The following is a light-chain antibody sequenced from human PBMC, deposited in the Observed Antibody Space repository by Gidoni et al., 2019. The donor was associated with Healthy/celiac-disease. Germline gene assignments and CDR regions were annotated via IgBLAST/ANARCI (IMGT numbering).Light chain of an antibody. Sequence: DIVLTQYPLSLPVTPGELASISCRVSQSLLHSNGYNSLDWYLGKPRLSPQLLSYLGSSRASGVPDRFSGRGSGTDFTLKISRVEAEDVGVYYCMQALQTPRTFGQXTKVEIK. J-gene: IGKJ1*01. CDR3: MQALQTPRT. CDR2: LGS. V-gene: IGKV2-28*01. CDR1: QSLLHSNGYNS.